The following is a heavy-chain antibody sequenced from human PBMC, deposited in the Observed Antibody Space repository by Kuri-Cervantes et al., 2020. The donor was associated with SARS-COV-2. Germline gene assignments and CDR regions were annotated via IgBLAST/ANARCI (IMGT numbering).Heavy chain of an antibody. V-gene: IGHV3-23*01. CDR2: ISGSGGST. J-gene: IGHJ6*02. CDR1: GFTFSSYA. Sequence: LSLTCAASGFTFSSYAMSWVRQAPGKGLEWVSAISGSGGSTYYADSVKGRFTISRDNSKNTLYLQTNSLRAEDTAVYYCAKPEAAGPFYYGMDVWGQGTTVTVSS. CDR3: AKPEAAGPFYYGMDV. D-gene: IGHD6-13*01.